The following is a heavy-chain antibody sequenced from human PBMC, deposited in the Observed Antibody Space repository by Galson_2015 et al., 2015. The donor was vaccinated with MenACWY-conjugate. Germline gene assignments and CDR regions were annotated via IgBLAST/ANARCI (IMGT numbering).Heavy chain of an antibody. J-gene: IGHJ3*02. CDR1: GYTFTSYG. Sequence: QSGAEVKKPGASVKVSCKASGYTFTSYGISWVRQAPGQGLEWMGWISAYNGNTNYAQKLRGRVTMTTDTSTSTAYMELRSLRSDDTAVYYCARVLWQQTGDSSGYYPPGAFDIWGQGTMVTVSS. D-gene: IGHD3-22*01. V-gene: IGHV1-18*01. CDR3: ARVLWQQTGDSSGYYPPGAFDI. CDR2: ISAYNGNT.